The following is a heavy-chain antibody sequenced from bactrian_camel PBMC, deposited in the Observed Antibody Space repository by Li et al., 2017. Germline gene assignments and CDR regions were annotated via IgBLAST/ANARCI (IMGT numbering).Heavy chain of an antibody. CDR1: GYTYGDYC. V-gene: IGHV3S6*01. Sequence: HVQLVESGGGSVQAGGSLRLSCLASGYTYGDYCMAWFRQTPGKEREGVAGIDFDGSASYADSVKGRFTIRKDNDTNTLYLQMNGLKPEDTAVYYCVRKVGGSWYEWGQGTQVTVS. CDR3: VRKVGGSWYE. D-gene: IGHD6*01. CDR2: IDFDGSA. J-gene: IGHJ4*01.